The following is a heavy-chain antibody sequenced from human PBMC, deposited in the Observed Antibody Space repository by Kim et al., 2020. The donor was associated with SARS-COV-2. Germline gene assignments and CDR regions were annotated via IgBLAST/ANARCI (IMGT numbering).Heavy chain of an antibody. CDR3: ARVRGGGSGGTTFWYFYL. V-gene: IGHV3-53*01. D-gene: IGHD3-16*01. CDR2: LYTAGGT. J-gene: IGHJ2*01. Sequence: GGSLRLSCAASGFSVRNIYMSWVRQAPGKGLEWVSVLYTAGGTKYADSVKGRFTISRDTSMNRRYLQMNSLRGEDTAVYYCARVRGGGSGGTTFWYFYLWGPGTQVTVSS. CDR1: GFSVRNIY.